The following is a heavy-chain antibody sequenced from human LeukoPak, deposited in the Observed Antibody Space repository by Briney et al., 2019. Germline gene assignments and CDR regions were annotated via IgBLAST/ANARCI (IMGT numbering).Heavy chain of an antibody. Sequence: ASVKVSCKASGYTFTGYYMHWVRQAPGQGLEWMGWINPNSGGTNYAQKFQGRVTMTRDTSISTAYMELSRLRSDDTAVYYCARDVAETGGYYYYYMDVWGKGTTVTISS. CDR1: GYTFTGYY. J-gene: IGHJ6*03. D-gene: IGHD1-1*01. CDR2: INPNSGGT. CDR3: ARDVAETGGYYYYYMDV. V-gene: IGHV1-2*02.